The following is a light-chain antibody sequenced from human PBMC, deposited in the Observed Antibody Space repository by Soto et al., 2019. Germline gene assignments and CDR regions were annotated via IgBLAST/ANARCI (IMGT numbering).Light chain of an antibody. CDR3: SSYTSSNTLFVV. Sequence: QSALTQPASVSGSPGQSITISCTGTNSDIGGYNFVSWYQQHPGKAPKVIIYEVANRPSGVSTRFSGSKSGNTASLTISGLRAEDEADYYCSSYTSSNTLFVVFGGGTKLTVL. V-gene: IGLV2-14*01. CDR1: NSDIGGYNF. CDR2: EVA. J-gene: IGLJ2*01.